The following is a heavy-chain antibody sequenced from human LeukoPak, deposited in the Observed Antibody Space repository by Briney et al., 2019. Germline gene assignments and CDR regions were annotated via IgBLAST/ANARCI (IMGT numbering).Heavy chain of an antibody. CDR3: AKNIAAPGRVDYQLYGMDE. D-gene: IGHD5-12*01. CDR2: IKQDGSDS. CDR1: GFIFSGYW. J-gene: IGHJ6*02. Sequence: GGSLRLSRAASGFIFSGYWMTWVRQAPGKGLQWVASIKQDGSDSYHVDSVKGRFTISRDNAKNSLFLQMNSLRADDTAVYYCAKNIAAPGRVDYQLYGMDEWGQGTTVTASS. V-gene: IGHV3-7*01.